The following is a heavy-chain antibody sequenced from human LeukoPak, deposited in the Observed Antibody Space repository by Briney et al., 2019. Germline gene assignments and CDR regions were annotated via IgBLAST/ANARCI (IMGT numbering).Heavy chain of an antibody. CDR3: TRMTAGHDY. J-gene: IGHJ4*02. CDR1: GGSFSGYY. CDR2: INHSGYT. D-gene: IGHD2-21*02. Sequence: SETLSLTCAVYGGSFSGYYWSWVRQTPGKGLEWIGEINHSGYTNDSPSLKSRVTLSIDTSRKQFSLNLRSVTVADTGIYYCTRMTAGHDYWGQGTLVTVSS. V-gene: IGHV4-34*01.